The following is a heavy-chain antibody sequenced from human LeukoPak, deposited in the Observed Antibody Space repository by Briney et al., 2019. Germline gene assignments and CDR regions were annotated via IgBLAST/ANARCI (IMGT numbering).Heavy chain of an antibody. D-gene: IGHD2-15*01. Sequence: SVKVSCKASGGTFSSYAISWVRQAPGQGLEWMGRIIPIFGIANYAQKFQGRVTITADKSTSTAYMELSSLRSEDTAVYYCARDLGYCSGGSCPVYWGQGTLVTVSS. CDR3: ARDLGYCSGGSCPVY. J-gene: IGHJ4*02. CDR2: IIPIFGIA. V-gene: IGHV1-69*04. CDR1: GGTFSSYA.